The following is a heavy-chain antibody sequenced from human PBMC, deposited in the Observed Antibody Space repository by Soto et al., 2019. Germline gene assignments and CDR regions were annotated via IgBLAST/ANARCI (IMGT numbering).Heavy chain of an antibody. CDR2: FDPEDGET. D-gene: IGHD4-17*01. Sequence: ASVKVSCKVSGYTLTELSMHWVRQAPGKGLEWMGGFDPEDGETIYAQKFQGRVTMTEDTSTDTAYMELSSLRSEDTAVYYCATGVLSTVTYDYWGQGTLVTVSS. J-gene: IGHJ4*02. CDR3: ATGVLSTVTYDY. V-gene: IGHV1-24*01. CDR1: GYTLTELS.